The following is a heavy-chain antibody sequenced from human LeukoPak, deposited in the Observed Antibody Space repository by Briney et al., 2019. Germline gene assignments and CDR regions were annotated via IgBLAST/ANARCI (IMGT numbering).Heavy chain of an antibody. CDR1: GGSFSGYY. V-gene: IGHV4-34*01. D-gene: IGHD1-26*01. J-gene: IGHJ4*02. Sequence: SETLSLTCAVYGGSFSGYYWTWIRQSPGKGLEWIGEISRSGSTNYNPSLKSRVTVSLDMSKNHFSLKLTSVTAAGTAVYYCARGHQDYYTGFDSWGQGTLVTVSS. CDR2: ISRSGST. CDR3: ARGHQDYYTGFDS.